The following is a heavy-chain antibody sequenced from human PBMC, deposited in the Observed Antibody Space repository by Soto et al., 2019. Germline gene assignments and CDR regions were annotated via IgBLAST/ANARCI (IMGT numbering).Heavy chain of an antibody. J-gene: IGHJ6*02. D-gene: IGHD3-10*01. Sequence: GGSLRLSCAASGFTFSSYGMHWVRQAPGKGLEWVAVVSYDGSNKYYADSVKGRFTISRDNAKNSLYLQVNSLRAEDTAVYYCARGMVRGVSPYYYYGMDVWGQGTTVTVSS. V-gene: IGHV3-30*03. CDR3: ARGMVRGVSPYYYYGMDV. CDR2: VSYDGSNK. CDR1: GFTFSSYG.